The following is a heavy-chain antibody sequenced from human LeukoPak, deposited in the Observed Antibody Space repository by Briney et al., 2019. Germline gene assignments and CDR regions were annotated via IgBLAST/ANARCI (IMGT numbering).Heavy chain of an antibody. J-gene: IGHJ4*02. CDR3: ARVGYSSAWYFFNF. Sequence: GGSLRLSCAASGISFSSFGMSWVRQTPEKGLEWVSTLSSTGTAFYAGSVKGRFTISRANSENTLYLQMDSLTAEDTALYYCARVGYSSAWYFFNFWGQGTLVTVSS. CDR2: LSSTGTA. CDR1: GISFSSFG. V-gene: IGHV3-23*01. D-gene: IGHD6-13*01.